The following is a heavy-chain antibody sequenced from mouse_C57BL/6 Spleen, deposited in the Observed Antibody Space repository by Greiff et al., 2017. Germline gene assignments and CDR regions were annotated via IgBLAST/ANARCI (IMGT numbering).Heavy chain of an antibody. Sequence: EVKLVESGGGLVKPGGSLKLSCAASGFTFSDYGMHWVRQAPEKGLEWVAYISSGSSTIYYADTVKGRSTIPRDNAKTTLFLQMTSLNSEDTAMYSWARTIDAGHFDYGGQGTTLPVSP. CDR3: ARTIDAGHFDY. CDR1: GFTFSDYG. J-gene: IGHJ2*01. CDR2: ISSGSSTI. V-gene: IGHV5-17*01.